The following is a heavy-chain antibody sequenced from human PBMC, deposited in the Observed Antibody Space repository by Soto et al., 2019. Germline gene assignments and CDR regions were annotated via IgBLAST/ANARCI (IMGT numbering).Heavy chain of an antibody. CDR1: GGSISSGGYS. D-gene: IGHD3-10*01. CDR2: IYHSGST. Sequence: SETLSLTCTVSGGSISSGGYSWSWIRQPPGKGLEWIGYIYHSGSTYYNPSLKSRVTISVDRSKNQFSLKLSSVTAADTAVYYCARRYGGAFDIWGQGTMVTVSS. J-gene: IGHJ3*02. V-gene: IGHV4-30-2*01. CDR3: ARRYGGAFDI.